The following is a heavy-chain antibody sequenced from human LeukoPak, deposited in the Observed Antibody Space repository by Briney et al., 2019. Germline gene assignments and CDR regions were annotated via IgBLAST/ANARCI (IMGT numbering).Heavy chain of an antibody. D-gene: IGHD3-22*01. J-gene: IGHJ3*02. V-gene: IGHV3-33*06. CDR3: AKGEADDSSGAEAFDI. CDR2: IWYDGSNK. Sequence: PGRSLRLSCAASGFTFSSYGMHWVRQAPGKGLEWVAVIWYDGSNKYYADSVKGRFTISRDNSKNTLYLQMNSLRAEGTAVYYCAKGEADDSSGAEAFDIWGQGTMVTVSS. CDR1: GFTFSSYG.